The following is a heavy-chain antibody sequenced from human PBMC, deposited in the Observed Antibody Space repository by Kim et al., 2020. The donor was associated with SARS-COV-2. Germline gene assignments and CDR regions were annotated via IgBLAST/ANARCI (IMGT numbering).Heavy chain of an antibody. D-gene: IGHD6-19*01. CDR2: ISNDGNNG. Sequence: GGSLRLSCTASGFTFKNSPMHWVRQPPGKGLEWVAAISNDGNNGNYQDSMKGRFTISRDNSKNTLFLQMNSLTPEDTALYCCAREGFSSGRAGGFDYWGQGTPVTVSS. J-gene: IGHJ4*02. CDR3: AREGFSSGRAGGFDY. V-gene: IGHV3-30-3*01. CDR1: GFTFKNSP.